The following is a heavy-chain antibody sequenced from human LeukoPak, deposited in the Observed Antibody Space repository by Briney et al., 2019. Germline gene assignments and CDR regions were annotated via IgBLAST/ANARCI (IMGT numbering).Heavy chain of an antibody. D-gene: IGHD2-21*02. CDR1: GFTFSSYA. CDR2: ISGSGGST. CDR3: AKDVWLGGYSGGDCYSQGKRFDY. Sequence: GGSLRLSCAASGFTFSSYAMSWVRQAPGKGLEWVSAISGSGGSTYYADSVKGRFTISRDNSKNTLYLQMNSLRAEDTAVYYCAKDVWLGGYSGGDCYSQGKRFDYWGQGTLVTVSS. V-gene: IGHV3-23*01. J-gene: IGHJ4*02.